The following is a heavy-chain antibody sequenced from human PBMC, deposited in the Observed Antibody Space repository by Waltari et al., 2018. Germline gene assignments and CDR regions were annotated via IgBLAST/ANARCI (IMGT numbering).Heavy chain of an antibody. Sequence: EVQLVQSGAEVKKPGESLKISCKGSGYSFTTYWIVWVRQLTGKGLEWMGIIYPGESDTRYSPSFQGQVTISADKSISSAYLQWSSLKASDTAMYYCARHGKVGATQSFFDYWGQGTLVTVSS. CDR1: GYSFTTYW. CDR3: ARHGKVGATQSFFDY. V-gene: IGHV5-51*01. J-gene: IGHJ4*02. D-gene: IGHD1-26*01. CDR2: IYPGESDT.